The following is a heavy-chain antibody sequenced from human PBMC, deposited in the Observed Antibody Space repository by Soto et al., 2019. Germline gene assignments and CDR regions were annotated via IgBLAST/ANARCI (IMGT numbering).Heavy chain of an antibody. D-gene: IGHD5-12*01. CDR2: ISSNGGST. J-gene: IGHJ4*02. CDR3: ARGHSGYDFPFAPFDY. CDR1: GFTFSSYA. V-gene: IGHV3-64*01. Sequence: GGSLRLSCAASGFTFSSYAMHWVRQAPGKGLEYVSAISSNGGSTYYANSVKGRFTISRDNSKNTLYLQMGSLRAEDMAVYYCARGHSGYDFPFAPFDYWGQGTLVTVSS.